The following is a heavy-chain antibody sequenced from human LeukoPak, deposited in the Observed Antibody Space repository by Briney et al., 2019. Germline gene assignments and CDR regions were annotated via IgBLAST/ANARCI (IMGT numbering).Heavy chain of an antibody. CDR2: ISSSSSYI. J-gene: IGHJ4*02. Sequence: GRSLRLSCAASGFTFSSYSMNWVRQAPGKGLEWVSSISSSSSYIYYADSVKGRFTISRDNAKNSLYLQMNSLRAEDTAVYYCARDREEHGYFDYWGQGTLVTVSS. V-gene: IGHV3-21*01. CDR1: GFTFSSYS. D-gene: IGHD1-26*01. CDR3: ARDREEHGYFDY.